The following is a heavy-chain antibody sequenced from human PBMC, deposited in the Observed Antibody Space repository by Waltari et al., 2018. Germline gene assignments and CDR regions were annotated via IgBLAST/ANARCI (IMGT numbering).Heavy chain of an antibody. CDR1: RFTFSSSE. CDR3: ARSRFLETRYGMDV. CDR2: ITTTSNTI. V-gene: IGHV3-48*03. D-gene: IGHD3-3*01. J-gene: IGHJ6*02. Sequence: LVDSGGGLVQPGGSLRLPGAASRFTFSSSEMAWVRQAPGKGPEWISYITTTSNTICYADSVKGRFTISRDNAKDRLYLQMNSLRAEDTAVYYCARSRFLETRYGMDVWGPGTTVTVS.